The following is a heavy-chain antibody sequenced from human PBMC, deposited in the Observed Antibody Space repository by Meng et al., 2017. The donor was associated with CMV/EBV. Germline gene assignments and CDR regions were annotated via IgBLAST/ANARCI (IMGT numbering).Heavy chain of an antibody. CDR3: ARDRTGYPFDY. V-gene: IGHV3-11*05. D-gene: IGHD3/OR15-3a*01. CDR2: ISSSSSYT. J-gene: IGHJ4*02. CDR1: GSTFSDYY. Sequence: QVQLGGSAGGLVKPGGSLRLSWSAFGSTFSDYYMSWIRQAPGKGLEWVSYISSSSSYTNYADSVKGRFTISRDNAKNSLYLQMNSLRAEDTAVYYCARDRTGYPFDYWGQGTLVTVSS.